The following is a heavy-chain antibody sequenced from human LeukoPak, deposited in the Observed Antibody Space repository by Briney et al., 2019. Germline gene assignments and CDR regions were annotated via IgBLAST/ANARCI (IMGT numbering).Heavy chain of an antibody. CDR1: GFTFSSYS. Sequence: GGSLRLSCAASGFTFSSYSMNWVRQAPGKGLEWVSYISSSSSTIYYADSVKGRFTISRDNAKNSLYLQMNSLRDEDTAVYYCARDERYFDRLLSPYGMDVWGQGTTVTVSS. V-gene: IGHV3-48*02. CDR3: ARDERYFDRLLSPYGMDV. J-gene: IGHJ6*02. CDR2: ISSSSSTI. D-gene: IGHD3-9*01.